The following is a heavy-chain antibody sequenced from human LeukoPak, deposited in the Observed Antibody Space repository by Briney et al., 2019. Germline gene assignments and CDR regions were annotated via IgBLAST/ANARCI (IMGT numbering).Heavy chain of an antibody. D-gene: IGHD5-12*01. V-gene: IGHV3-74*01. Sequence: GGSLRLSCAASGFTFSSYWMHWVRQAPGKGLVWVSRINSDGSSTSYADSVKGRFTISRDNSKNTLYLQMNGLRTEDTAMYYCTRRGGGYEFDYWGQGTLVTVSS. CDR3: TRRGGGYEFDY. CDR1: GFTFSSYW. CDR2: INSDGSST. J-gene: IGHJ4*02.